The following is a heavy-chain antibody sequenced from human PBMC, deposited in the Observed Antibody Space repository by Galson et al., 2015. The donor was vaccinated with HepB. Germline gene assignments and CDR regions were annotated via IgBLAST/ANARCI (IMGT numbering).Heavy chain of an antibody. CDR3: ARDVRLAAAGLAYYYYMDV. V-gene: IGHV1-69*13. CDR1: GGTFSSYA. CDR2: IIPIFGTA. D-gene: IGHD6-13*01. Sequence: SVKVSCKASGGTFSSYAISWVRQAPGQGLEWMGGIIPIFGTANYAQKFQGRVTITADESTSTAYVELSSLRSEDTAVYYCARDVRLAAAGLAYYYYMDVWGKGTTVTVSS. J-gene: IGHJ6*03.